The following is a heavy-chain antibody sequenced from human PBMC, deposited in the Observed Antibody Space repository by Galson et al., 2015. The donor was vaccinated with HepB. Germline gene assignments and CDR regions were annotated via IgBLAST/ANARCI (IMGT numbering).Heavy chain of an antibody. CDR1: GFTFSSYS. Sequence: SLRLSCAASGFTFSSYSMNWVRQAPGKGLEWVSSISSSSSYIYYADSVKGRFTISRDNAKNSLYLQMNSLRAEDTAVYYCARDLVDYGDYGFDYWGQGTLVTVSS. V-gene: IGHV3-21*01. J-gene: IGHJ4*02. D-gene: IGHD4-17*01. CDR2: ISSSSSYI. CDR3: ARDLVDYGDYGFDY.